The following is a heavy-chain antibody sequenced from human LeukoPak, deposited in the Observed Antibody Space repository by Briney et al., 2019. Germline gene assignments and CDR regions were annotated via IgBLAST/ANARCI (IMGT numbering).Heavy chain of an antibody. D-gene: IGHD3-10*01. CDR2: ISGSAGST. V-gene: IGHV3-23*01. Sequence: GGSLRLSCAASGFTFSTYAMSWVRQAPGKGLEWVSAISGSAGSTYYAVSVKGRITISRDNARKSLYLQMNSLRAEDTAVYYCARGSRNSGSTHDFDYWGQGTLVTVSS. CDR1: GFTFSTYA. CDR3: ARGSRNSGSTHDFDY. J-gene: IGHJ4*02.